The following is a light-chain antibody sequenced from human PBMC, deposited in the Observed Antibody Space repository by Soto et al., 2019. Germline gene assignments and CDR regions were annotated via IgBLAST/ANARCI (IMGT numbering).Light chain of an antibody. CDR2: KAS. Sequence: DIQMTQSPSTLSASVGDRVTITCRASQNIRTWLAWYQQKPGKAPKLLIYKASNLESGVPSRFSASGSGTEFTLTISSLQPDDFGTYYCQQYDVYSKFGQETRVDVK. CDR3: QQYDVYSK. CDR1: QNIRTW. V-gene: IGKV1-5*03. J-gene: IGKJ1*01.